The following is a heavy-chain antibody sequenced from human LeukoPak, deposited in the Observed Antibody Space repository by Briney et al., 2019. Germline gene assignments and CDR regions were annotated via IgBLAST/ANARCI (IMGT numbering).Heavy chain of an antibody. Sequence: GASVKVSCQVSGYTLTELSMHWVRQAPGKGLEWMGGFDPEDGETIYAQKFQGRVTMTEDTSTDTAYMELSSLRSEDTAVYYCATQSGTDYYNMDVWGKGTTVPVSS. CDR2: FDPEDGET. D-gene: IGHD3-10*01. J-gene: IGHJ6*03. V-gene: IGHV1-24*01. CDR3: ATQSGTDYYNMDV. CDR1: GYTLTELS.